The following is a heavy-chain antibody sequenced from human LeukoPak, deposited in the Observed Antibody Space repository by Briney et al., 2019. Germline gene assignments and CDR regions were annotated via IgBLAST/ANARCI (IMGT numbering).Heavy chain of an antibody. D-gene: IGHD6-19*01. Sequence: GGTLRLSCAASGFTFSSYGMSWVRQAPGKGLEWVSAISGSGGSTYYADSVKGRFTISRDNSKNSLYLQMNSLRAEDTAVYYCAREKQWLVQMGTSFDYWGQGTLVTVSS. CDR2: ISGSGGST. CDR1: GFTFSSYG. J-gene: IGHJ4*02. V-gene: IGHV3-23*01. CDR3: AREKQWLVQMGTSFDY.